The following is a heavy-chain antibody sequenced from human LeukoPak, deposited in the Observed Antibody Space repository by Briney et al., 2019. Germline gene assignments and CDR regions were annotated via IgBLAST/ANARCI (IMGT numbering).Heavy chain of an antibody. CDR3: ARWSYSSGWFIDY. V-gene: IGHV3-7*01. CDR1: GFTFSSNY. J-gene: IGHJ4*02. D-gene: IGHD6-19*01. CDR2: IKQDSSAT. Sequence: GGSLRLSCAASGFTFSSNYMSWVRQAPGKGLEWVANIKQDSSATAYVDSVKGRFTISRDNAKNSLYLQMNSLRAEDTAVYYCARWSYSSGWFIDYWGQGTRVTVSS.